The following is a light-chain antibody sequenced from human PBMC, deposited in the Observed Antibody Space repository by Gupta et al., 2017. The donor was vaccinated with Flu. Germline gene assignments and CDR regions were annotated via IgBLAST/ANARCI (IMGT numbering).Light chain of an antibody. J-gene: IGKJ4*01. CDR3: QQRSNWPPIT. CDR2: DAS. Sequence: EIVLTQSPATLSLSPGERATLSCRASQSVSSYLAWYQQKPGQAPRLLIYDASNRATGIPARFSGSGYGKEVTLTISSREQEEFAGYYCQQRSNWPPITFGRGTKVEIK. V-gene: IGKV3-11*01. CDR1: QSVSSY.